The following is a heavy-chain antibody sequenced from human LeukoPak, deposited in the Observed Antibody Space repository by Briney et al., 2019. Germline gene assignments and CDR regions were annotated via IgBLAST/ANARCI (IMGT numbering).Heavy chain of an antibody. CDR3: ARDPYYYDSSGYYHGGYYFDY. J-gene: IGHJ4*02. CDR1: GFTFSSYA. Sequence: PGGSLRLSCAASGFTFSSYAMHWVRQAPGKGLEWVAVISYDGSNKYYADSVRGRFTISRGNSKNTLYLQMNSLRAEDTAVYYCARDPYYYDSSGYYHGGYYFDYWGQGTLVTVSS. D-gene: IGHD3-22*01. V-gene: IGHV3-30-3*01. CDR2: ISYDGSNK.